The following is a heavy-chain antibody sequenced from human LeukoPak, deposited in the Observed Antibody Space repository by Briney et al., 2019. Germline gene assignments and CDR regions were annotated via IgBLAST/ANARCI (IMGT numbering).Heavy chain of an antibody. J-gene: IGHJ3*02. CDR3: ARGRDGYYAFDI. D-gene: IGHD5-24*01. CDR1: GGTFSSYA. CDR2: IIPILGIA. Sequence: SVKVSCKASGGTFSSYAISWVRQAPGQRLEWMGRIIPILGIANYAQKFQGRVTITADKSTSTAYMELSSLRSEDTAVYYCARGRDGYYAFDIWGQGTMVTVSS. V-gene: IGHV1-69*04.